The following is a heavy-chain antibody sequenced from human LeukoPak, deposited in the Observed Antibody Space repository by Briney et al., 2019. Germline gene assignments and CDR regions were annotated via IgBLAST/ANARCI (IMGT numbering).Heavy chain of an antibody. Sequence: GGSLRLSCAASGFTFSSYAMHWVRQAPGKGLEWVAVISYDGSNKYYAESVKGRFTISRDNSKSTLYLQMNSLRAEDTAVYYCARDLPWFDPWGQGTLVTVSS. V-gene: IGHV3-30-3*01. J-gene: IGHJ5*02. CDR2: ISYDGSNK. CDR3: ARDLPWFDP. CDR1: GFTFSSYA.